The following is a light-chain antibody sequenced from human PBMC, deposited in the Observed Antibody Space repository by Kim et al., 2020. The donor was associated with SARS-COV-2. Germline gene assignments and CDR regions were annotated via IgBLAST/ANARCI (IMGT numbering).Light chain of an antibody. CDR2: GKN. V-gene: IGLV3-19*01. CDR1: SLRSYY. Sequence: SSELTQDPAVSVALGQTVRITCQGDSLRSYYASWYQQKPGQAPILVIYGKNNRPSGIPDRFSGSSSGNTAPLTITGAQAEDEADYYCNSRDSSGNHLWVFGGGTQLTVL. J-gene: IGLJ3*02. CDR3: NSRDSSGNHLWV.